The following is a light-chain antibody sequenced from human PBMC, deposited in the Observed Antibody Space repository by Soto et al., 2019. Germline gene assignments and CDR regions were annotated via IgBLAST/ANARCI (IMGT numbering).Light chain of an antibody. V-gene: IGKV1-39*01. CDR2: AAS. J-gene: IGKJ4*01. Sequence: DIQMTQSPSSLSASVGDRVTITCRASQSISSYLNWYQQKPGTAPKLLIYAASSLQSGVPSRFRGSGSGTNFTLTISSLQPEDFATYYCQQSYSTPLTFGGGTKVEIK. CDR3: QQSYSTPLT. CDR1: QSISSY.